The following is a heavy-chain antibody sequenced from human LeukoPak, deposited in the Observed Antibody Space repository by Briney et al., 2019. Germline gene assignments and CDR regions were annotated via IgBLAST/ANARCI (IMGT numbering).Heavy chain of an antibody. J-gene: IGHJ4*02. CDR1: GGSISSYY. V-gene: IGHV4-4*07. Sequence: SETLSLTCTVSGGSISSYYWSWIRQPAGKGLEWVGLIYTSGSPNYNPSLRSRVTISVDTSKNQFSLKLSSVTAADTAVYYCARARGYYPDYWGQGTLVTVSS. CDR3: ARARGYYPDY. CDR2: IYTSGSP.